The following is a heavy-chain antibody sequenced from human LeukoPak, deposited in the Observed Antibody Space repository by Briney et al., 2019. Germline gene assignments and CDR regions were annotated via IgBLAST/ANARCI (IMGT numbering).Heavy chain of an antibody. CDR3: ARDPLRYLRVGHYDY. J-gene: IGHJ4*02. Sequence: GGSLRLSCAASGFTFSNSAMNWVRQVPGKGLEWVSSIDYDSSHIYYAASVRGRFTISRDNARNSVYLQMNSLRVEDTAVYYFARDPLRYLRVGHYDYWGQGTLVAVSS. V-gene: IGHV3-21*01. CDR2: IDYDSSHI. CDR1: GFTFSNSA. D-gene: IGHD3-9*01.